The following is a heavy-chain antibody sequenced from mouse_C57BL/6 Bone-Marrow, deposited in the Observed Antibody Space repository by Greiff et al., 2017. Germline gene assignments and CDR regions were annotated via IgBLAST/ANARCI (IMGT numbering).Heavy chain of an antibody. J-gene: IGHJ1*03. D-gene: IGHD2-2*01. CDR2: IHPNSGST. CDR1: GYTFTSYW. V-gene: IGHV1-64*01. CDR3: ARSLWFHLYFDV. Sequence: QVQLQQPGAELVKPGASVKLSCKASGYTFTSYWMHWVKQRPGQGLEWIGMIHPNSGSTNYNEKFKSKATLTVDKSSSTAYMQLSSLTSEDSAVYFSARSLWFHLYFDVWGTGTTVTVSS.